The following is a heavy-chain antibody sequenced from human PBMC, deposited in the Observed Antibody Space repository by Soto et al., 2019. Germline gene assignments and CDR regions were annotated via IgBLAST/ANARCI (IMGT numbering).Heavy chain of an antibody. Sequence: ASVKVSCKASGYTFTSYYMHWVRRAPGQGLEWMGIINPSGGTASYAQKFQGRVTITTDESTSTVYMELSSLRSEDTAVYYCARAGLSSSWRNYYYYYGMDVWGQGTTVTVSS. J-gene: IGHJ6*02. D-gene: IGHD6-13*01. CDR2: INPSGGTA. CDR1: GYTFTSYY. CDR3: ARAGLSSSWRNYYYYYGMDV. V-gene: IGHV1-46*01.